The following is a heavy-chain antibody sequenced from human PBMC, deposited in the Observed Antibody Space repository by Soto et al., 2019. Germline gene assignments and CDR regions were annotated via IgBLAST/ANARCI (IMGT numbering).Heavy chain of an antibody. Sequence: GSLRLSCAASGFTFSSYGMHWVRQAPGKGLEWVAVISYDGSNKYYADSVKGRFTISRDNSKNTLYLQMNSLRAEDTAVYYCAKDAVPVFLYFGWASFPYHFDFWGQGTLVTVSS. CDR2: ISYDGSNK. V-gene: IGHV3-30*18. CDR3: AKDAVPVFLYFGWASFPYHFDF. J-gene: IGHJ4*02. D-gene: IGHD3-9*01. CDR1: GFTFSSYG.